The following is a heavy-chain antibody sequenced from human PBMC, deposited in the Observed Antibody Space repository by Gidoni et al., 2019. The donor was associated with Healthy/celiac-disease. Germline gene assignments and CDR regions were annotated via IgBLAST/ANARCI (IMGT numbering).Heavy chain of an antibody. CDR2: IDWDDDK. CDR1: GFSLSTSGMC. D-gene: IGHD4-17*01. CDR3: ARILANDYGDAFDI. Sequence: QVTLRESGPALVKPTQTLTLTCTFSGFSLSTSGMCVSWIRQPPGKALEWLARIDWDDDKYYSTSLKTRLTISKDTSKNQVGLTMTNMDPVDTATYYCARILANDYGDAFDIWGQGTMVTVSS. V-gene: IGHV2-70*15. J-gene: IGHJ3*02.